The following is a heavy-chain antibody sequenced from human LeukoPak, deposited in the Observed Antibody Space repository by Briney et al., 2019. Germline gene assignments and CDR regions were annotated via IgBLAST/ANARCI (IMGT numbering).Heavy chain of an antibody. D-gene: IGHD2-15*01. Sequence: SETLSVTCAVYGGSFSGYYWSWIRQPPGKGLEWIGEINHSGSTNYNPSLKSRVTISVDTSKNQFSLKLSSVTAADTAVYYCARGYCSGGSCSVHFDYWGQGTLVTVSS. J-gene: IGHJ4*02. CDR2: INHSGST. V-gene: IGHV4-34*01. CDR1: GGSFSGYY. CDR3: ARGYCSGGSCSVHFDY.